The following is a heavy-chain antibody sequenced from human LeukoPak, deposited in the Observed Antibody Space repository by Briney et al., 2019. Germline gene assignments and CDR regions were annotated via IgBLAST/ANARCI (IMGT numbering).Heavy chain of an antibody. J-gene: IGHJ4*02. CDR1: GFTISSKY. CDR3: SREQHGGRYFDY. CDR2: MYTGGNT. Sequence: GGSLRLSCAASGFTISSKYMSWVRQAPGKGLEWVSVMYTGGNTYYADSVKGRFTISRDNAKNTLYLQMNSLRAEDTAVYYCSREQHGGRYFDYWGQGTLVTVSS. V-gene: IGHV3-53*01. D-gene: IGHD3-16*01.